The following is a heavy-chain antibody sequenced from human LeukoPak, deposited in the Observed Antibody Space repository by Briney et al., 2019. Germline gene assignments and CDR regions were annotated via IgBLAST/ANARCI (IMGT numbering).Heavy chain of an antibody. CDR3: TRKGDYYDNSAYLDY. V-gene: IGHV4-59*12. CDR2: IYYSGST. D-gene: IGHD3-22*01. CDR1: GGSISSYY. Sequence: PSETLSLTCTVSGGSISSYYWSWIRQPPGKGLEWIGYIYYSGSTNYNPSPKSRVTISVDTSKNQFSLDLNFMTAADTAVYYCTRKGDYYDNSAYLDYWGQGTLVTVSS. J-gene: IGHJ4*02.